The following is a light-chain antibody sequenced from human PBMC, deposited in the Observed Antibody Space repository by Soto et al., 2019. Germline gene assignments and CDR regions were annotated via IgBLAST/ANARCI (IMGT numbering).Light chain of an antibody. CDR1: QTISSW. CDR2: KAS. CDR3: QHYNSYSEA. Sequence: DIQMTQSPSTLSGSVGDRVTITCRASQTISSWLAWYQQKPGKAPKLLIYKASTLKSGAPSRFSGSGSGTEFTLTISSLQPDDFATSYCQHYNSYSEAFGQGTKVELK. J-gene: IGKJ1*01. V-gene: IGKV1-5*03.